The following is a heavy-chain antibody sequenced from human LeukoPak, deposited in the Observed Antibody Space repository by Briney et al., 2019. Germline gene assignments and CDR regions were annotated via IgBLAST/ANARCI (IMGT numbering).Heavy chain of an antibody. J-gene: IGHJ4*02. Sequence: PSETLSLTCTVSGGSISSSSYFWGWIRQPPGKGLEWIGSIYYSGSTYYNPSLKSRVTISVDTSKNQFSLKLSSVTAADTAVYYCARRGGRNSSGYLSVWGQGTLVTVSS. CDR1: GGSISSSSYF. V-gene: IGHV4-39*07. CDR2: IYYSGST. D-gene: IGHD3-22*01. CDR3: ARRGGRNSSGYLSV.